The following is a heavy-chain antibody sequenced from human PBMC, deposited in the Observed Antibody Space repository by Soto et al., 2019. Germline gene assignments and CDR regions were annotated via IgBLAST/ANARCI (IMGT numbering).Heavy chain of an antibody. CDR3: ARDRRGYSYGFDY. Sequence: SETLSLTCTVSGGSISSGDYYWSWIRQPPGKGLEWIGYIYYSGSTNYNPSLKSRVTISVDTSKNQFSLKLSSVTAADTAVYYCARDRRGYSYGFDYWGQGTLVTVSS. V-gene: IGHV4-61*08. CDR2: IYYSGST. J-gene: IGHJ4*02. D-gene: IGHD5-18*01. CDR1: GGSISSGDYY.